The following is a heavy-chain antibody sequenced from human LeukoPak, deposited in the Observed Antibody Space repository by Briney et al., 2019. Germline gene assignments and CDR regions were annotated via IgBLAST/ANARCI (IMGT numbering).Heavy chain of an antibody. J-gene: IGHJ4*02. CDR3: VAWGSFVV. Sequence: PGGSLRLSCVASGFTVDTYWMSWVRQAPGKGLDWVAHIKEDGTRKYYVDSVRGRFTISRDNAKNSLFLQMNSLRVEDTAVFYCVAWGSFVVWGQGTLVTVSS. CDR2: IKEDGTRK. V-gene: IGHV3-7*01. D-gene: IGHD3-16*01. CDR1: GFTVDTYW.